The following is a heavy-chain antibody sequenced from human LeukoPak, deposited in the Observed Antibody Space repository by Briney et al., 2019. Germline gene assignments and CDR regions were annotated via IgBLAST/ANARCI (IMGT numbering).Heavy chain of an antibody. CDR2: MKEDGSDI. D-gene: IGHD3-9*01. J-gene: IGHJ4*02. Sequence: GGSVRLSCVASGFSFSSYTMSWVRQAPGKGLEWVAKMKEDGSDIHYVDSVKGRFTICRDNAKNSLCLQMSSLRVEDTAVYYCARGGARYLDSWGQGILVTVSS. CDR3: ARGGARYLDS. V-gene: IGHV3-7*01. CDR1: GFSFSSYT.